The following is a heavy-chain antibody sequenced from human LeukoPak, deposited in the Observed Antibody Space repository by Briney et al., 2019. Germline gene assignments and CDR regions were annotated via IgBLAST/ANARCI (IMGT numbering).Heavy chain of an antibody. CDR3: SREGDYGDYGRLWYFDL. CDR2: INPNCCGT. V-gene: IGHV1-2*02. Sequence: ASVKVSCKTSVYTFTGYFMHGARQAPRQGREGMGGINPNCCGTNYAQKFQGRVTMTRDTSISTAYMELTRLRSDDTAMYYCSREGDYGDYGRLWYFDLWGRGTLVTASS. D-gene: IGHD4-17*01. CDR1: VYTFTGYF. J-gene: IGHJ2*01.